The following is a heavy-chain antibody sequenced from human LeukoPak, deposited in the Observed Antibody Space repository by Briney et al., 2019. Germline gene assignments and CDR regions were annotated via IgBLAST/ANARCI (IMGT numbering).Heavy chain of an antibody. D-gene: IGHD3-16*02. CDR2: ISAYNGNT. CDR3: ARVAVWGSYRCDY. V-gene: IGHV1-18*01. CDR1: GYTFTSYG. J-gene: IGHJ4*02. Sequence: ASVKVSCKASGYTFTSYGISWVRQAPGQGLEWMGWISAYNGNTNYAQKLQGRVTMTTDTSTSTAYMELRSLRSDDTAVYCARVAVWGSYRCDYWGQGTLVTVSS.